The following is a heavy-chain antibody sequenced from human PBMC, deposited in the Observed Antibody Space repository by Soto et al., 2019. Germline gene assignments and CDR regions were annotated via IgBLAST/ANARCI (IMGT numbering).Heavy chain of an antibody. D-gene: IGHD7-27*01. Sequence: SETLSLTCIVSGDSVTSGSYYWTWLRQPPGKGLEWIGYISYTGRTKYNPSLQSRVTISVDTSKNDFSLNLSSVTAADAAVYFCAREWGLLPYYVMNVWGHGTAVTVSS. J-gene: IGHJ6*02. CDR2: ISYTGRT. CDR3: AREWGLLPYYVMNV. V-gene: IGHV4-61*03. CDR1: GDSVTSGSYY.